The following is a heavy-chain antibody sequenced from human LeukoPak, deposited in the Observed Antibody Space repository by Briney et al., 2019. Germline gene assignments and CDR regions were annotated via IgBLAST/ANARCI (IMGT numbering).Heavy chain of an antibody. Sequence: GGSLRLSCAASGFNFSSYWMSWVRQAPGKGLEWVANIKQDGSEKYYVDSVKGRFTISRDNAKNSLYLQMNSLRAEDTAVYYCARDQRDGYNYPDYWGQGTLVTVSS. J-gene: IGHJ4*02. D-gene: IGHD5-24*01. CDR2: IKQDGSEK. CDR1: GFNFSSYW. CDR3: ARDQRDGYNYPDY. V-gene: IGHV3-7*01.